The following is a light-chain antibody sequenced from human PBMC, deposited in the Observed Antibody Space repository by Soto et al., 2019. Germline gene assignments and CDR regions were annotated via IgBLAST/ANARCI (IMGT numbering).Light chain of an antibody. J-gene: IGKJ1*01. CDR3: LQHNNYPRA. CDR1: QDIGKD. Sequence: DIQMTQSPSSLSASVGDRVTITCRASQDIGKDLGWYQQRPGKAPKRLIYAASSLQSGVQSRLSGSGSGTEFILTISSLQPADFATYSCLQHNNYPRAFGQGTRWISN. V-gene: IGKV1-17*01. CDR2: AAS.